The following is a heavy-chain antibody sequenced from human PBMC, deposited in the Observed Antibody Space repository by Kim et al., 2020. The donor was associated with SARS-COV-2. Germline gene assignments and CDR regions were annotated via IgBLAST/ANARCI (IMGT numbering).Heavy chain of an antibody. D-gene: IGHD2-21*02. CDR1: GYTFTGYY. CDR2: INPNSGGT. CDR3: ARDPANCGGDCYYFDY. Sequence: ASVKVSCKASGYTFTGYYMHWVRQAPGQGLEWMGWINPNSGGTNYAQKFQGRVTMTRDTSISTAYMELSRLRSDDTAVYYCARDPANCGGDCYYFDYWGQGTLVTVSS. J-gene: IGHJ4*02. V-gene: IGHV1-2*02.